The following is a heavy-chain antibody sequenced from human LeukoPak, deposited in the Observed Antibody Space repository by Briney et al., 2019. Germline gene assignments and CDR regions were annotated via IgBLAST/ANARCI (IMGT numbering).Heavy chain of an antibody. V-gene: IGHV3-23*01. CDR2: ISGSGGST. CDR3: AKNGRGYSSDYFDY. D-gene: IGHD5-18*01. Sequence: GGSLRLSCAASGFIFSSYAMSWVRQAPGKGLEWVSAISGSGGSTYYADSVKGRFTISRDNSKNTLYLQMNTLRAGDTAVYSCAKNGRGYSSDYFDYWGQGTLVTVSS. J-gene: IGHJ4*02. CDR1: GFIFSSYA.